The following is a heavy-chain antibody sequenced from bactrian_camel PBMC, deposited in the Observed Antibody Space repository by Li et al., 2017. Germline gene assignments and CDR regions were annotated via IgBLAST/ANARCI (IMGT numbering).Heavy chain of an antibody. V-gene: IGHV3S55*01. CDR1: EYIGGGTS. Sequence: VQLVESGGGLVRAGGSLRLSCAVSEYIGGGTSYGWFRQGPGKDREGVAAIDSRGTTFYADSVKGRFTISRDNAKNTLYLQLKRLKTEDAAMYYCGRELYGGSWYRFAYWGQGTQVTVS. CDR2: IDSRGTT. D-gene: IGHD6*01. J-gene: IGHJ4*01. CDR3: GRELYGGSWYRFAY.